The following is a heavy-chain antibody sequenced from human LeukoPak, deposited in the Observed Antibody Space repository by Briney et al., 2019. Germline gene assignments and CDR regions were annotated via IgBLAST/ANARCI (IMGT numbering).Heavy chain of an antibody. CDR3: AKEGDTRGYSGFDY. J-gene: IGHJ4*02. CDR1: GFTFSSYW. CDR2: INSDGSST. D-gene: IGHD5-12*01. V-gene: IGHV3-74*01. Sequence: GGSLRLSCAASGFTFSSYWMHWVRHAPGKGLVWVSRINSDGSSTSYADSVKGRFTISRDNAKNTLYLQMNSLRAEDTAVYYCAKEGDTRGYSGFDYWGQGTLVTVSS.